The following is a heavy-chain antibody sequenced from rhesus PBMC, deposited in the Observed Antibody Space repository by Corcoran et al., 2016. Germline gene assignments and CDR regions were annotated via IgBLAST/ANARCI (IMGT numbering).Heavy chain of an antibody. V-gene: IGHV3S4*01. CDR2: LSIASSYI. CDR3: TRLGPLGYYFDY. D-gene: IGHD3-34*01. Sequence: EVQLVESGAGLVQPGGSLRLSCAASGFTFSNSWMSWVRQAPGKVMEWVSSLSIASSYIYYADSVKGRFTISRDHAKNSLSLQMNSLKTEDTAVYYCTRLGPLGYYFDYWGQGVLVTVSS. J-gene: IGHJ4*01. CDR1: GFTFSNSW.